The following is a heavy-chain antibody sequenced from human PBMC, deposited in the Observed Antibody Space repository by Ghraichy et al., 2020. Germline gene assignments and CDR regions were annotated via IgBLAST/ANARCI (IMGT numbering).Heavy chain of an antibody. D-gene: IGHD4-17*01. CDR3: ARGGYTVTTFVGGWFDP. CDR1: GFTFSSYS. CDR2: ISSSSSTI. J-gene: IGHJ5*02. Sequence: GGSLRLSCAASGFTFSSYSMNWVRQAPGKGLEWVSYISSSSSTIYYADSVKGRFTISRDNAKNSLYLQMNSLRDEDTAVYYCARGGYTVTTFVGGWFDPWGQGTLVTVSS. V-gene: IGHV3-48*02.